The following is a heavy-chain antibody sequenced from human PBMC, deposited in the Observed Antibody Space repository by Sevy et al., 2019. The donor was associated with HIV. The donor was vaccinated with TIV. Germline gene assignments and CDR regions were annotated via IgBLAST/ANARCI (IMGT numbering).Heavy chain of an antibody. D-gene: IGHD6-13*01. CDR2: ISAYNGNT. Sequence: ASVKVSCKASGYTFTSYGISWVRQAPGQGLEWMGWISAYNGNTNYAQKLQGRVTMTTDTSTSTAYMELRSLRSDDTDVYYCARGGSSCFNYYYYYYMDVWGKGTTVTVSS. CDR3: ARGGSSCFNYYYYYYMDV. J-gene: IGHJ6*03. V-gene: IGHV1-18*04. CDR1: GYTFTSYG.